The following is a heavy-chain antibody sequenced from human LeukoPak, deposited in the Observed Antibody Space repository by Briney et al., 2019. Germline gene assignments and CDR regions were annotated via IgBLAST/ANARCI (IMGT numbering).Heavy chain of an antibody. Sequence: ASVKVSCKPSGYNFTSYDIHWVRQATGQGLEWMGWMNPNSGNTGYAQKFQGRLTMTRNTSISTAYMELSSLTSEDTAVYYCARPSGNCGGHCYRLSNWGQGALVTVSS. D-gene: IGHD3-10*01. CDR2: MNPNSGNT. J-gene: IGHJ4*02. V-gene: IGHV1-8*01. CDR1: GYNFTSYD. CDR3: ARPSGNCGGHCYRLSN.